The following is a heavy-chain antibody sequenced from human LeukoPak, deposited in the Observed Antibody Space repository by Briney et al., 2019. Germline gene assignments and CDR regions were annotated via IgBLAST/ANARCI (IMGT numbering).Heavy chain of an antibody. V-gene: IGHV3-23*01. CDR1: ASTFSSYV. J-gene: IGHJ4*02. D-gene: IGHD3-3*01. Sequence: GGSLRLSCAASASTFSSYVMSWVRQAPGKGLEWISTIGGRGSTTYYADSIKGRFIISRDNSKNTLYLQMNSLRAEDTAVYYCAKGEAHAFWSGYYFDYWGQGTLVTVSS. CDR3: AKGEAHAFWSGYYFDY. CDR2: IGGRGSTT.